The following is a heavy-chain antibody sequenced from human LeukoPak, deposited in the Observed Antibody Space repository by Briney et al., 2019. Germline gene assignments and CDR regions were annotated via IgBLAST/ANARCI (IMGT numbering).Heavy chain of an antibody. CDR3: TRQAGTYSYYWYCRDF. CDR2: IYYSGSN. D-gene: IGHD1-26*01. J-gene: IGHJ6*03. Sequence: SETLSFTCAASGDSISSSSYYWGWIRQQPGKGLEWIESIYYSGSNYYNPSLKSRITISVDTTKHQLPLRLTPATAADTSVYYCTRQAGTYSYYWYCRDFWRKGTQVTVSS. CDR1: GDSISSSSYY. V-gene: IGHV4-39*01.